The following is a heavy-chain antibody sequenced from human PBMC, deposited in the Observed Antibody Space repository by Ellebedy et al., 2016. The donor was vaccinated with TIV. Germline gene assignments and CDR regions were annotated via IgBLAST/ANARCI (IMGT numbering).Heavy chain of an antibody. J-gene: IGHJ4*02. CDR1: GFTFSSSW. Sequence: GESLKISXAASGFTFSSSWMHWVRQAPGKGLVWVLRINSDGSITTYADSVKGRFTISRDNAKNTVYLQMNSLRAEDTAVYYCASISGGGWGQGTLVTVSS. D-gene: IGHD3-10*01. V-gene: IGHV3-74*03. CDR3: ASISGGG. CDR2: INSDGSIT.